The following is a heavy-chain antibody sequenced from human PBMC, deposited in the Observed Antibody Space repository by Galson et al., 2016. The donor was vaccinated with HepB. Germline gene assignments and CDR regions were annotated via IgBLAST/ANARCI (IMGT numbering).Heavy chain of an antibody. J-gene: IGHJ4*02. CDR2: ISRRSTYI. CDR1: GFMSRGYN. Sequence: SCAASGFMSRGYNMNWVRQAPGKGLEWVSSISRRSTYIDYADSVWGRFTISRDDAKNSLHLQMNSLRAEDTAVYYCARDRTTVNSNIDYWGQGTLVTVSS. V-gene: IGHV3-21*01. CDR3: ARDRTTVNSNIDY. D-gene: IGHD4-11*01.